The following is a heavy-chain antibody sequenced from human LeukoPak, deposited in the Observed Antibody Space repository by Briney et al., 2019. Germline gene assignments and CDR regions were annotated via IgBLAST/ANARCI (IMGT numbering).Heavy chain of an antibody. V-gene: IGHV1-46*01. CDR3: ARGLRGTMVRGVIKRPYYFDY. J-gene: IGHJ4*02. CDR2: INPSGGST. D-gene: IGHD3-10*01. Sequence: GASVKVSCKASGYTFTSYYMHWVRQAPGQGLEWMGIINPSGGSTSYAQKFQGRVTITTDESTSTAYMELSSLRSEDTAVYYCARGLRGTMVRGVIKRPYYFDYWGQGTLVTVPS. CDR1: GYTFTSYY.